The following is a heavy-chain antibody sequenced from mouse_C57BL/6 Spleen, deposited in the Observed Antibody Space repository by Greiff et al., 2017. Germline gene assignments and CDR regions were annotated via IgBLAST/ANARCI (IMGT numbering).Heavy chain of an antibody. V-gene: IGHV5-4*01. CDR3: ARDHRVTTVGGAMDY. CDR1: GFTFSSYA. Sequence: EVHLVESGGGLVKPGGSLKLSCAASGFTFSSYAMSWVRQTPEKRLEWVATISDGGSYTYYPDNVKGRFTISRDNAKNNLYLQMSQLKSKDTAMDYCARDHRVTTVGGAMDYWGQGTSVTVSS. CDR2: ISDGGSYT. J-gene: IGHJ4*01. D-gene: IGHD1-1*01.